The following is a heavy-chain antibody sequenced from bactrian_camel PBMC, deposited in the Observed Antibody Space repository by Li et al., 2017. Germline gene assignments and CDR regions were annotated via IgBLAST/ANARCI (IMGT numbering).Heavy chain of an antibody. J-gene: IGHJ4*01. CDR1: GFTFSSYA. Sequence: VQLVESGGDLVQPGGSLRLSCATSGFTFSSYAMSWVRQAPGKGLEWVSTSRSDAGDTYYADSVKGRFTISRDNAKNTLYLQMSSLKPEDTAIYYCAADVISTGNRGQGTQVTVS. CDR3: AADVISTGN. CDR2: SRSDAGDT. D-gene: IGHD1*01. V-gene: IGHV3S31*01.